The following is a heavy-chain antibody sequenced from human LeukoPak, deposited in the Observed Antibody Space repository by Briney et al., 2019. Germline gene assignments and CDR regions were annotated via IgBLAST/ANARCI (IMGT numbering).Heavy chain of an antibody. Sequence: GEAMKFSCSGSGYSFTSYWIGWGRHLPGKGLEWMGIVDPGDCDTRYSPSFQGQVTTSADKSIRTASLQWSSLKASDTGMYYCARHAGGAAVAGNDYWGQGTLVTVSS. V-gene: IGHV5-51*01. CDR1: GYSFTSYW. CDR2: VDPGDCDT. CDR3: ARHAGGAAVAGNDY. J-gene: IGHJ4*02. D-gene: IGHD6-19*01.